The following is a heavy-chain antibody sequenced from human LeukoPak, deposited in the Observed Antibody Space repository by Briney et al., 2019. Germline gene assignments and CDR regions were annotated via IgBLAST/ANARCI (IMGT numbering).Heavy chain of an antibody. V-gene: IGHV3-30*04. CDR1: GFTFSSYA. CDR2: ISYDGSNK. D-gene: IGHD3-16*02. CDR3: AREEAYDYVWGSYPPGYFDY. J-gene: IGHJ4*02. Sequence: GGSLRLSCAASGFTFSSYAMHWVRQAPGKGLEWVAVISYDGSNKYYADSVKGRFTISRDNSKNTLYLQMNSLRAEDTAVYYCAREEAYDYVWGSYPPGYFDYWGQGTLVTVSS.